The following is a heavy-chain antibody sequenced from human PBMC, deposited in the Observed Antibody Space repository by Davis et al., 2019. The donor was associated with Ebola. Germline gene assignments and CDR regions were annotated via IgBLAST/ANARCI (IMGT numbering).Heavy chain of an antibody. CDR1: GGSFSGYY. V-gene: IGHV4-34*01. CDR2: INHSGST. CDR3: ARGVRYSSGWWRPLFDY. J-gene: IGHJ4*02. Sequence: GSLRLSCAVYGGSFSGYYWSWIRQPPGKGLEWIGEINHSGSTNYNPSLKSRVTISVDTSKNQFSLKLSSVTAADTAVYYCARGVRYSSGWWRPLFDYWGQGTLVTVSS. D-gene: IGHD6-19*01.